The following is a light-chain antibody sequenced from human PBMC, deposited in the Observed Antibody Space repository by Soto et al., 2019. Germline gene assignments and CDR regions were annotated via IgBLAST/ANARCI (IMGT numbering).Light chain of an antibody. CDR2: DAS. V-gene: IGKV1-5*01. CDR3: QQYNSYSPWT. CDR1: QSISSW. Sequence: DIQMTQSPSTLSASVGDRVTIPCRASQSISSWLAWYQQKPGKAPKLLIYDASSLESGVPSRFSGSGSGTEFTLTISSLQPDDFATYYCQQYNSYSPWTFGQGTKVDIK. J-gene: IGKJ1*01.